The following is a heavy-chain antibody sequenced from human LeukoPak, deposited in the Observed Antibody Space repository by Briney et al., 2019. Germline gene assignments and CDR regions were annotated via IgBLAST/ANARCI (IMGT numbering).Heavy chain of an antibody. CDR1: GFTVSSNY. CDR3: AREVIGDTAMVFDY. CDR2: IYSGGST. Sequence: GGSLRLSCAASGFTVSSNYMSWVRQAPGKGLEWVSVIYSGGSTYYAASVKGRFTISRDNSKNTLYLQMNSLRAEDTAVYYCAREVIGDTAMVFDYWGQGTLVTVSS. D-gene: IGHD5-18*01. J-gene: IGHJ4*02. V-gene: IGHV3-66*01.